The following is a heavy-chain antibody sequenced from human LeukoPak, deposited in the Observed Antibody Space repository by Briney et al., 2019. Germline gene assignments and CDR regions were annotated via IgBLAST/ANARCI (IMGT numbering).Heavy chain of an antibody. Sequence: GSLRLSCAASGFTFTSYGMTWVRQAPGKGLEWIGSIYYSGSTNYNPSLKSRVTISVDTSKNQFSLKLSSVTAADTAVYYCARRSLVVITTLGWFDPWGQGTLVTVSS. CDR3: ARRSLVVITTLGWFDP. D-gene: IGHD3-22*01. V-gene: IGHV4-59*12. J-gene: IGHJ5*02. CDR1: GFTFTSYG. CDR2: IYYSGST.